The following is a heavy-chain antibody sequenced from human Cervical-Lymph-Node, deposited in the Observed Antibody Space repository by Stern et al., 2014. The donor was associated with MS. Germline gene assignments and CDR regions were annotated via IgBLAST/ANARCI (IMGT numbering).Heavy chain of an antibody. J-gene: IGHJ6*02. CDR2: INPNSCGT. Sequence: QLVQSGAEVKKPGASVKVSCKASGYTFTGYYMHWVRQAPGQGLEWMGRINPNSCGTNYAQKFQGRVTMTRDTSISTAYMELSRLRSDDTAVYYCAREDIVVVPAATHPYYYYGMDVWGQGTTVTVSS. CDR3: AREDIVVVPAATHPYYYYGMDV. CDR1: GYTFTGYY. D-gene: IGHD2-2*01. V-gene: IGHV1-2*06.